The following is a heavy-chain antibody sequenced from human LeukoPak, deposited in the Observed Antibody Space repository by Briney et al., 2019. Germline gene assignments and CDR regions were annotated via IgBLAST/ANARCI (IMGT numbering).Heavy chain of an antibody. V-gene: IGHV3-13*01. CDR1: GFTLRNYD. CDR2: IGTQDDT. J-gene: IGHJ2*01. CDR3: ARGRFVLVPSLERWYFDL. D-gene: IGHD2-8*02. Sequence: GGSLRLSCTASGFTLRNYDMHWVRQTTEKGLEWVSGIGTQDDTFYPDSVTGRFTISRENAKNSFYLQMNSLRAGDTAVYYCARGRFVLVPSLERWYFDLWGRGTLVTVSS.